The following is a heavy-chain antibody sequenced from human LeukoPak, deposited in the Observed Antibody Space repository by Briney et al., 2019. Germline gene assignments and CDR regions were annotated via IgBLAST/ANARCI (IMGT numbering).Heavy chain of an antibody. V-gene: IGHV4-34*01. CDR1: GGSFSGYY. D-gene: IGHD3-22*01. CDR2: INHSGST. Sequence: SETLSLTCAVYGGSFSGYYWSWIRQPPGKGLEWIGEINHSGSTNYNPSLKSRVTISVDTSKNQFSLKLSSVTAADTAVYYCARRGGAVYYYDRSAYYSTYCFDYWGQGTLVTVSS. J-gene: IGHJ4*02. CDR3: ARRGGAVYYYDRSAYYSTYCFDY.